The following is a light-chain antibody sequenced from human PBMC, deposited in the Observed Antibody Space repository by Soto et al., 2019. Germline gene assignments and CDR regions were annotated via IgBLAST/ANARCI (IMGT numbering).Light chain of an antibody. CDR3: QQSYSTPYS. Sequence: DIQMTQPPSSLSASVGDRVTITCRASRSIGNYLNWYQQKPESAPKLLIFLTSRLQSGVPSWFSGSGSGTDFTITISSLQPEDFSTYYCQQSYSTPYSFGLGNKVDIK. CDR2: LTS. V-gene: IGKV1-39*01. J-gene: IGKJ2*01. CDR1: RSIGNY.